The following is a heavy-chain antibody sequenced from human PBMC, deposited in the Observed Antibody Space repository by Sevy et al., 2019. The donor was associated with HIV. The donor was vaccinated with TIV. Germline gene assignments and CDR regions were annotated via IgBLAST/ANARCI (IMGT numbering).Heavy chain of an antibody. CDR1: GFTFSGNW. D-gene: IGHD2-2*02. V-gene: IGHV3-7*01. CDR3: ARDAGYCSSTSCYRGDYFDY. Sequence: ESLKISCAASGFTFSGNWMSWVRQAPGKGLEWVADIKEDGSEKYYVDSVKGRFTISRDNAKKSLYLQMNNLRAEDTAVYYCARDAGYCSSTSCYRGDYFDYWGQGTLVTVSS. J-gene: IGHJ4*02. CDR2: IKEDGSEK.